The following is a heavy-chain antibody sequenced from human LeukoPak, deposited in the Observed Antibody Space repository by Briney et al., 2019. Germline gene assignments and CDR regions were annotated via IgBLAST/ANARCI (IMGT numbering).Heavy chain of an antibody. CDR1: GYTFTSYY. CDR3: ARDITPIIVVVTANMTPDY. J-gene: IGHJ4*02. CDR2: INPSGGST. V-gene: IGHV1-46*01. Sequence: GASVKVSCKASGYTFTSYYMHWVRQAPGQGLEWMGIINPSGGSTSYAQKFQGRVTMTRDTSTSTVYMELSSLRSEGTAVYYCARDITPIIVVVTANMTPDYWGQGTLVTVSS. D-gene: IGHD2-21*02.